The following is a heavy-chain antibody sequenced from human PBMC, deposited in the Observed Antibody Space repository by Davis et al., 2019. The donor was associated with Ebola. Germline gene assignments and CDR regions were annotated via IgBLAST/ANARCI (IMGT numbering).Heavy chain of an antibody. CDR2: IYYSGTT. D-gene: IGHD5-18*01. V-gene: IGHV4-30-4*01. CDR1: GDAINSGDYY. Sequence: MPSETLSLTCIVSGDAINSGDYYWNWIRQPPGKGLEWIGYIYYSGTTFYSPSLKSRINISVDTSKNEFSLKVDSVTAADTAVYYCARLRKGYPSPFDMWGPGTMVTVSS. J-gene: IGHJ3*02. CDR3: ARLRKGYPSPFDM.